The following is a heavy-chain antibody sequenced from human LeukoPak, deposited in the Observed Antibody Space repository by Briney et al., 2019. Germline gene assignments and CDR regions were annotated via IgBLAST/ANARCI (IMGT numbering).Heavy chain of an antibody. Sequence: PSDTLSLTCTVSGGSISSYYWSWIRQPPGKGLEWIGYIYYSGSTNYNPSLKSRVAISVDTSKNQFSLKLSSVTAADTAVYYCARDIDSSSSFDYWGQGTLVTVSS. J-gene: IGHJ4*02. D-gene: IGHD6-6*01. CDR2: IYYSGST. V-gene: IGHV4-59*01. CDR1: GGSISSYY. CDR3: ARDIDSSSSFDY.